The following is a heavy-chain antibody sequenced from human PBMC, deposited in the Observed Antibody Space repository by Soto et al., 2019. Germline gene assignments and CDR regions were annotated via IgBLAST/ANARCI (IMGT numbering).Heavy chain of an antibody. V-gene: IGHV1-24*01. D-gene: IGHD5-12*01. CDR3: ATERPEYSGYDADAFDI. CDR1: GYTLTELS. Sequence: ASVKVSCKVSGYTLTELSMHWVRQAPGKGLEWMGGFDPEDGETIYAQKFQGRVTMTEDTSTDTAYMELSSLRSEDTAVYYCATERPEYSGYDADAFDIWGQGTMVTVSS. CDR2: FDPEDGET. J-gene: IGHJ3*02.